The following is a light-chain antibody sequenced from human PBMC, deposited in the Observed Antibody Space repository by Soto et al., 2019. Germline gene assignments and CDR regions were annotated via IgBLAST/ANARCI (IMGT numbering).Light chain of an antibody. V-gene: IGKV3-11*02. J-gene: IGKJ5*01. Sequence: EIMLTQSPATLSLSPGERATLSCRASQSVSSYLAWYQQKPGKAPRLLIYDASNMATGIPTRFSGSGSGRDFTLTISSLVPEGFAVYYCQQRSNWHPITFGQGTRLEIK. CDR3: QQRSNWHPIT. CDR1: QSVSSY. CDR2: DAS.